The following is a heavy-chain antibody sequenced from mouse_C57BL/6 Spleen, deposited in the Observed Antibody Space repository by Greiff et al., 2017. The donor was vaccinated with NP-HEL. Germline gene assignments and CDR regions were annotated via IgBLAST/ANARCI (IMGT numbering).Heavy chain of an antibody. CDR1: GYSITSGYY. Sequence: VQLQQSGPGLVKPSQSLSLTCSVTGYSITSGYYWNWIRQFPGNKLEWMGYISYDGSNNYNPSLKNRISITRDTSKNQFFLKLNSVTTEDTATYYCASYYSNYVAWFAYWGQGTLVTVSA. J-gene: IGHJ3*01. CDR2: ISYDGSN. V-gene: IGHV3-6*01. D-gene: IGHD2-5*01. CDR3: ASYYSNYVAWFAY.